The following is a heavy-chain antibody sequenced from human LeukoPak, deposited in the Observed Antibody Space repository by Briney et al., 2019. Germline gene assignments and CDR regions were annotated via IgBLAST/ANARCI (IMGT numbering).Heavy chain of an antibody. Sequence: SETLSLTCTVSGGSIDTYYWNWIRQPPGKGLEWMGYVFHTGSTNYNPSLKSRVTISVDTSKNQFSLKLSSVTAADTAVYYCARDLGNYGSGSYYNLIGLNYYYYYMDVWGKGTTVTISS. V-gene: IGHV4-59*01. CDR2: VFHTGST. J-gene: IGHJ6*03. D-gene: IGHD3-10*01. CDR1: GGSIDTYY. CDR3: ARDLGNYGSGSYYNLIGLNYYYYYMDV.